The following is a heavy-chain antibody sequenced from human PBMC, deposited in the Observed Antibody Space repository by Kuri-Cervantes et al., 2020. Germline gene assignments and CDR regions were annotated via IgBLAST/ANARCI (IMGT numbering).Heavy chain of an antibody. J-gene: IGHJ4*02. Sequence: GGSLRLSCAASGFTSSSYDMHWVRQATGKGLEWVLVIGTAGDTYYPGSVRGRFTISRDNAKNYLYLQINSQRAEHTALYCCAKDFGDENSRSCLMIFDYWGQGTLVTVSS. D-gene: IGHD3-16*01. CDR2: IGTAGDT. V-gene: IGHV3-13*01. CDR1: GFTSSSYD. CDR3: AKDFGDENSRSCLMIFDY.